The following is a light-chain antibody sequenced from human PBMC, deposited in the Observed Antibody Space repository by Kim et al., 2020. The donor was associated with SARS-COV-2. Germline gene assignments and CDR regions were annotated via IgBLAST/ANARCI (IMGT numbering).Light chain of an antibody. CDR1: NSNLGTGYS. J-gene: IGLJ2*01. V-gene: IGLV1-40*01. Sequence: QSVLTQPPSVSGAPGQRVAISCTGNNSNLGTGYSVQWFQQLPGTAPKLLLFQNTKRPSGVPDRFSGSKSGSSASLTITGLQAEDEGDYYCQSFDRSLGDVVFGGGTK. CDR3: QSFDRSLGDVV. CDR2: QNT.